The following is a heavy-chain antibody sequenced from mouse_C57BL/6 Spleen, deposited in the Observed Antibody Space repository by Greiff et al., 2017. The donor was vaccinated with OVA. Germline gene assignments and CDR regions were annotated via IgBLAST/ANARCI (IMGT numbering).Heavy chain of an antibody. CDR1: GFTFSDYG. D-gene: IGHD2-4*01. CDR3: ASYEYDEEDIYYCAMDY. CDR2: ISSGSSTI. J-gene: IGHJ4*01. V-gene: IGHV5-17*01. Sequence: EVKLVESGGGLVKPGGSLKLSCAASGFTFSDYGMHWVRQAPEKGLEWVAYISSGSSTIYYADTVKGRFTISRDNAKNTLFLQMTSLRSEDTAMYYWASYEYDEEDIYYCAMDYWGQGTSVTVSS.